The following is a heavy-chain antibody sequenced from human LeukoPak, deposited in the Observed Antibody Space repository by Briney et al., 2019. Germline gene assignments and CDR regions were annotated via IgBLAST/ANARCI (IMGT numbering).Heavy chain of an antibody. J-gene: IGHJ4*02. Sequence: GGSLKISCKGSGYSFTSYWFGGVRQMSGKGLEWMGIIYHGDSDTRYSPYLQGQVTISADKSISTAYLQWSSLKASDTAMYYCARLTKYCSGATCYQKYYFDYWGQGPLVTVSS. CDR2: IYHGDSDT. V-gene: IGHV5-51*01. CDR1: GYSFTSYW. CDR3: ARLTKYCSGATCYQKYYFDY. D-gene: IGHD2-15*01.